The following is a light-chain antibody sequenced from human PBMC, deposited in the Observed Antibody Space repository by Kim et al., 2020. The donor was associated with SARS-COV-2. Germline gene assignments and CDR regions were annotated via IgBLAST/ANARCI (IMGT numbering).Light chain of an antibody. Sequence: SPGERATLACRASQSVSSSYLAWYPQKPGQAPRLLIYGASSRATGIPDRFSGSGSGTDFTLTISRLEPEDFAVYYCQQDGSSPWTFGQGTKVDIK. CDR2: GAS. CDR3: QQDGSSPWT. V-gene: IGKV3-20*01. CDR1: QSVSSSY. J-gene: IGKJ1*01.